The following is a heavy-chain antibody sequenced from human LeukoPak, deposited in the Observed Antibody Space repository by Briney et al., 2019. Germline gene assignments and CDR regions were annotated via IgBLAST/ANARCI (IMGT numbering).Heavy chain of an antibody. V-gene: IGHV3-23*01. Sequence: AGGSLRLSCAASGFTFSSYAMSWVRQAPGKGLEWVSVISGSGGSTYYADSVKGHFTISRDNSKNMLYLQMNSLRAEDTAVCYCAKDSNSFGSIDFWGQGTLVTVSS. CDR1: GFTFSSYA. D-gene: IGHD5-18*01. J-gene: IGHJ4*02. CDR2: ISGSGGST. CDR3: AKDSNSFGSIDF.